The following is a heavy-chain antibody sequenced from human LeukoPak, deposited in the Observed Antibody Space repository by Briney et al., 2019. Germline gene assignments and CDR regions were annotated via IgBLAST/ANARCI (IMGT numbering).Heavy chain of an antibody. V-gene: IGHV3-7*01. CDR1: GGSISSYY. Sequence: ETLSLTCTVSGGSISSYYWSWIRQPAGKGLEWVANIKQDGSEKYYVDSVRGRFTISRDNAKNSLYLQMNSLRAEDTAVYYCAREIHNSFWSGPGFDYWGQGTLVTVSS. CDR2: IKQDGSEK. J-gene: IGHJ4*02. D-gene: IGHD3-3*01. CDR3: AREIHNSFWSGPGFDY.